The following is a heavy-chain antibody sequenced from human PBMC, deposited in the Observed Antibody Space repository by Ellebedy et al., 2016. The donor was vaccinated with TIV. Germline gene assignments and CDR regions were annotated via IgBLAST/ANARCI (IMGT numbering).Heavy chain of an antibody. Sequence: MPSETLSLTCTVSGGSITSGSYFWGWIRQPPGKGLEWIGSLYHSGFTHYNPSLKGRITISVDTSKNQVSLKGSSVTAADTAVYYCATRRGGASYYYYHGLDVWGQGTTVTVSS. CDR2: LYHSGFT. D-gene: IGHD1-26*01. V-gene: IGHV4-39*01. J-gene: IGHJ6*02. CDR3: ATRRGGASYYYYHGLDV. CDR1: GGSITSGSYF.